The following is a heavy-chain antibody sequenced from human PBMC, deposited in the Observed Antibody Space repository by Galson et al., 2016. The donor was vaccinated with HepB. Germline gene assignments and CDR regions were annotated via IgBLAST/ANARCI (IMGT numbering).Heavy chain of an antibody. CDR2: LDWDDNK. D-gene: IGHD1-1*01. CDR1: GFSLSTSGMC. V-gene: IGHV2-70*11. CDR3: ARMTTNDTWFDP. J-gene: IGHJ5*02. Sequence: PALVKPTQTLTLSCTFSGFSLSTSGMCVTWIRQPPGKALEWLARLDWDDNKYYSTSLKTRLTISKDTSKNQVVLTMTNMDPVDTATYYCARMTTNDTWFDPWGQGTLVTVSS.